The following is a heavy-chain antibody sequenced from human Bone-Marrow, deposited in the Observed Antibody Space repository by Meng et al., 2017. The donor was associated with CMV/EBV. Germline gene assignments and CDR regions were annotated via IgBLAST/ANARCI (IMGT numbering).Heavy chain of an antibody. CDR1: GGSISSGSYF. V-gene: IGHV4-39*01. J-gene: IGHJ4*02. D-gene: IGHD3-16*01. Sequence: SETLSLTCTASGGSISSGSYFWGWIRQPPGKGLEWIGTIYYSGSTYYNPSLKSRVTISIDTSKNQFSLKLSSVTAADTAVYSCARLGGAFHDYWGQGTLVTVSS. CDR3: ARLGGAFHDY. CDR2: IYYSGST.